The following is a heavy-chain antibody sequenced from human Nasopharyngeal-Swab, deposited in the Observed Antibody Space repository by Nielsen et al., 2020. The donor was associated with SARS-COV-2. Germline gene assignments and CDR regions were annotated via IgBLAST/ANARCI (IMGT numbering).Heavy chain of an antibody. CDR1: GFTFSSYA. CDR3: AKATVTHYFDY. CDR2: ISSNGGST. V-gene: IGHV3-64*04. D-gene: IGHD4-17*01. J-gene: IGHJ4*02. Sequence: GESLKISCAASGFTFSSYAMHWVRQAPGKGLEYVSAISSNGGSTYYADSVKGRFTISRDNSKNTLYLQMNSLRAEDTAVYYCAKATVTHYFDYWGQGTLVTVSS.